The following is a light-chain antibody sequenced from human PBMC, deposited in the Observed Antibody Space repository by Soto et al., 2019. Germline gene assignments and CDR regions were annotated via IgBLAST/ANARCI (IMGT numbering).Light chain of an antibody. CDR2: DVT. Sequence: QSALTQPSSVSGSPGQSITISCTGTISDVGGYIYVSWYQQHPGKAPKLMIYDVTSRPSGVSYRFSGSKSGNTASLTISGLQAEDEADYYCSSYTTSSSYVFGTGTKVTVL. CDR3: SSYTTSSSYV. J-gene: IGLJ1*01. CDR1: ISDVGGYIY. V-gene: IGLV2-14*01.